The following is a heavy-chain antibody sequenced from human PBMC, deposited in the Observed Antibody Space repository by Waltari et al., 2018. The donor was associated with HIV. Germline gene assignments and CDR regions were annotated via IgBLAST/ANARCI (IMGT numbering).Heavy chain of an antibody. Sequence: QVTMKESGPALVTPTQTLTLTCSFSGFSLNDNGVRVSWIRQPPGKALEWLARIDWDDYKWYSTSLKTRLTISKDTSKNHVVLTLTNMDPVDTGTYYCARILDGYPYHSHAFDIWGQGTMVTVS. CDR1: GFSLNDNGVR. CDR3: ARILDGYPYHSHAFDI. D-gene: IGHD5-12*01. J-gene: IGHJ3*02. V-gene: IGHV2-70*04. CDR2: IDWDDYK.